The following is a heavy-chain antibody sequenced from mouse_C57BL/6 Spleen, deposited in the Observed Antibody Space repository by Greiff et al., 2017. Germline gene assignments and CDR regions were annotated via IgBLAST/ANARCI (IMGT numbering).Heavy chain of an antibody. CDR1: AFAFSSYW. CDR2: IYPGDGDT. J-gene: IGHJ4*01. CDR3: ARVRNSDAMDY. Sequence: VQLQQSGADLVKPGASVKISCKASAFAFSSYWLTWVNQRPGKGLVWIGQIYPGDGDTYYNGKFKGKATLTADKSSSTAYMQLSSLTSEDSAVYFCARVRNSDAMDYRTQVSSAAV. V-gene: IGHV1-80*01.